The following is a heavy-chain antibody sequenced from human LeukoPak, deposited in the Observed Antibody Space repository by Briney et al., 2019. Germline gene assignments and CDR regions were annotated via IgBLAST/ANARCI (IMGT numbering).Heavy chain of an antibody. CDR1: GGTFSSYA. CDR3: AGGHGVDSHSYYYYGMDV. V-gene: IGHV1-69*13. Sequence: SVKVSCKASGGTFSSYAISWVRQAPGQGLEWMGGIIPIFGTANYAQKFQGRVTITADESTSTAYMELSSLRSEDTAVYYCAGGHGVDSHSYYYYGMDVWGQGTTVTVSS. J-gene: IGHJ6*02. D-gene: IGHD4-11*01. CDR2: IIPIFGTA.